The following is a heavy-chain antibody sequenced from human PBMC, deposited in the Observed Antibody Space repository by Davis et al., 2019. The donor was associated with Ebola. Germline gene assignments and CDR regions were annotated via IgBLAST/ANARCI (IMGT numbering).Heavy chain of an antibody. V-gene: IGHV1-18*01. J-gene: IGHJ4*02. CDR2: ISAYNGNT. D-gene: IGHD3-10*01. CDR1: GYTFTSYG. CDR3: AAGPRSGSYYNPSGDY. Sequence: ASVKVSCKASGYTFTSYGISWVRQAPGQGLEWMGWISAYNGNTNYAQKLQGRVTMTTDTSTSTAYMELRSLRSDDTAVYYCAAGPRSGSYYNPSGDYWGQGTLVTVSS.